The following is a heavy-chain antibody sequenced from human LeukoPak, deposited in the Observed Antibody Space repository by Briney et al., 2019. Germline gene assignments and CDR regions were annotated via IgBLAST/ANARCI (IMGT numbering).Heavy chain of an antibody. D-gene: IGHD6-19*01. CDR2: ISWNSGSI. Sequence: GRSLRLSCAASGFTFDDYAMHWVRHAPGKGLEWVSGISWNSGSIGYADSVKGRFTISRDNAKNSLYLQMNSLRAEDTALYYCAKVDRIAVAGGSFDIWGQGTMVTVSS. CDR3: AKVDRIAVAGGSFDI. V-gene: IGHV3-9*01. J-gene: IGHJ3*02. CDR1: GFTFDDYA.